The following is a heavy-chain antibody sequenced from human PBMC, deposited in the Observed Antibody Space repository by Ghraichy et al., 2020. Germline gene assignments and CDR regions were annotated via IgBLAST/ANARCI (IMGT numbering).Heavy chain of an antibody. D-gene: IGHD6-13*01. V-gene: IGHV3-11*01. J-gene: IGHJ6*02. CDR1: GFTFSDYY. CDR3: ARESPRPGIAAAGLTGGEKYYYYYYGMDV. Sequence: GGSLRLSCAASGFTFSDYYMSWIRQAPGKGLEWVSYISSSGSTIYYADSVKGRFTISRDNAKNSLYLQMNSLRAEDTAVYYCARESPRPGIAAAGLTGGEKYYYYYYGMDVWGQGTTVTVSS. CDR2: ISSSGSTI.